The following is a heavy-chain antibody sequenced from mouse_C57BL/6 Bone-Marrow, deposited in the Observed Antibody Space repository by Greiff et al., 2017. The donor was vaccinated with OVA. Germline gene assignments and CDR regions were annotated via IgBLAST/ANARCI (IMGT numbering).Heavy chain of an antibody. CDR1: GYTFTSYW. CDR3: ARSLTGKAY. J-gene: IGHJ3*01. CDR2: IDPSDSYT. D-gene: IGHD4-1*01. V-gene: IGHV1-50*01. Sequence: QVQLQQPGAELVKPGASVKLSCKASGYTFTSYWMQWVKQRPGQGLEWIGEIDPSDSYTNYNQKFKGKATLTVDTSSSTAYMQLSSLTSEDSAVYYCARSLTGKAYWGQGTLVTVSA.